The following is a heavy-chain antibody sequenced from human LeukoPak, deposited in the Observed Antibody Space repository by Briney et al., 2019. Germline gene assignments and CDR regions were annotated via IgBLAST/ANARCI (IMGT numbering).Heavy chain of an antibody. D-gene: IGHD5-18*01. J-gene: IGHJ6*03. CDR1: GGSISSSGYY. CDR2: IYYTGNT. Sequence: SETLSLTCTVSGGSISSSGYYWGWIRQPPGKGLEWIVNIYYTGNTYYNPSLKSRFTISVDTSKNQFSVKLSSVTAADTAVYYCARVGYTYGDPGYYYYYMDVWGKGTTVTISS. V-gene: IGHV4-39*07. CDR3: ARVGYTYGDPGYYYYYMDV.